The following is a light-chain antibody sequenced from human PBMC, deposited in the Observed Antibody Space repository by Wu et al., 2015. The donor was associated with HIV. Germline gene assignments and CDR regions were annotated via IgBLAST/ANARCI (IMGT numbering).Light chain of an antibody. V-gene: IGKV1-27*01. Sequence: EIQMTQSPSSLSASVGDRVTITCRASQGITNYLAWYQQKPGKVPKVLIYAASTLQSGAPSRFSGSGSGTDFTLTISSLQPEDVATYYCQKYNTAPWTFSQGTKVEIK. CDR3: QKYNTAPWT. CDR1: QGITNY. CDR2: AAS. J-gene: IGKJ1*01.